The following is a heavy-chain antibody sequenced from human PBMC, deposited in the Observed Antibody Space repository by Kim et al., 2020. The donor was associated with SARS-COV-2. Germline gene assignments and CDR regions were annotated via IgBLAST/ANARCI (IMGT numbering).Heavy chain of an antibody. CDR2: IYPGDSDT. CDR1: GYSFSTYW. CDR3: ARRRRSRVDFGDYYFDY. Sequence: GESLKISCQGSGYSFSTYWIGWVRQMPGKGLEWMGIIYPGDSDTRYSPSFQGQVTTSADKSISTAYLQWSSLKASDSAIFYCARRRRSRVDFGDYYFDYWGQGTLVTVSS. D-gene: IGHD4-17*01. V-gene: IGHV5-51*01. J-gene: IGHJ4*02.